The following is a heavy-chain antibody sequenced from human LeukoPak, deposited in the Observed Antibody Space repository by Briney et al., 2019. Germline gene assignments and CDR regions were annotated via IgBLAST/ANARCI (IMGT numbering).Heavy chain of an antibody. CDR3: AMAYYYDSSGYDAFDI. D-gene: IGHD3-22*01. CDR2: ISGSGGST. Sequence: GGSLRLSCAASGFTFSNAWMSWVRQAPGKGLEWVSAISGSGGSTYYADSVKGRFTISRDNSKNTLYLQMNSLRAEDTAVYYCAMAYYYDSSGYDAFDIWGQGTMVTVSS. V-gene: IGHV3-23*01. J-gene: IGHJ3*02. CDR1: GFTFSNAW.